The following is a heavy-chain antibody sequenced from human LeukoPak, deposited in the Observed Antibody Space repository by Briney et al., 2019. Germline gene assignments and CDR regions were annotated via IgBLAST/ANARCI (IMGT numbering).Heavy chain of an antibody. Sequence: GSLRLSCAASGFTFSSYWMTWIRQPPGKGLEWIGSIYYSGSTYYNPSLKSRVTMSVDTSKNQFSLKLNSMTAADTAVYYCARGYYYFDHWGQGTLVTVSS. D-gene: IGHD3-10*01. CDR1: GFTFSSYW. J-gene: IGHJ4*02. CDR3: ARGYYYFDH. CDR2: IYYSGST. V-gene: IGHV4-39*07.